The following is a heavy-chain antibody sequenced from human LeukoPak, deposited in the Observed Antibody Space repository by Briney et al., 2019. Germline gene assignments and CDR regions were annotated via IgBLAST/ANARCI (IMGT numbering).Heavy chain of an antibody. CDR3: ARAAWYSSSWQEGYYFDY. J-gene: IGHJ4*02. V-gene: IGHV3-53*01. CDR2: IYSGDTT. Sequence: GGSLRLSCAASGITVNNYMNWVRQAPGKGLEWVSVIYSGDTTYYADSVKGRFTISRDTSKNTLYLQMNSLRADDTAVYYCARAAWYSSSWQEGYYFDYWGQGTLVTVSS. CDR1: GITVNNY. D-gene: IGHD6-13*01.